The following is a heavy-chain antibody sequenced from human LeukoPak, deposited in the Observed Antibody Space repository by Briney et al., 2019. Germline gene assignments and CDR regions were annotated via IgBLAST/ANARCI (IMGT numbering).Heavy chain of an antibody. CDR1: GFTVSSQY. CDR3: VKRLTLGDLSIKGAFAL. D-gene: IGHD3-16*02. Sequence: GGSLRLSCAASGFTVSSQYMSWVRQGPGKGLEWVALIYNDGGTHYTDSVKGRFTISRDTSRNTLFLQMNSLRVEDSAMYYCVKRLTLGDLSIKGAFALWGQGTLVTVAS. V-gene: IGHV3-53*01. CDR2: IYNDGGT. J-gene: IGHJ3*01.